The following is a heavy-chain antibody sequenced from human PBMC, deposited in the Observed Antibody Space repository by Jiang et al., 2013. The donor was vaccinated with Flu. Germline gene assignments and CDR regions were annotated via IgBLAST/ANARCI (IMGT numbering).Heavy chain of an antibody. CDR1: GFTASRNT. D-gene: IGHD3-22*01. CDR2: IKFDGNT. V-gene: IGHV3-53*01. CDR3: ATLGSGYLGGFDY. J-gene: IGHJ4*02. Sequence: QLVESGGGLIQPGGSLRLSCAASGFTASRNTMSWVRQAPGKGLEWVSSIKFDGNTYYADLVKGRFTISRDHSKNTLSLQMNNLRADDTAVFYCATLGSGYLGGFDYWGQGTLVTVSS.